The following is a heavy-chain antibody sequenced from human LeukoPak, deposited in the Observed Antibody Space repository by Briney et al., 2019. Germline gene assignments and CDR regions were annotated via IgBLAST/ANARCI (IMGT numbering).Heavy chain of an antibody. CDR3: ARGGGYGSGGSCYPFDY. J-gene: IGHJ4*02. V-gene: IGHV4-59*01. CDR2: IYYSGST. Sequence: SETLSLTCTVSGGSISSYYWSWIRQPPGKGLEWIGYIYYSGSTNYNPSLKSRVTISVDTSKNQFSLKLSSVTAADTAVYYCARGGGYGSGGSCYPFDYWGQGTLVTVSS. D-gene: IGHD2-15*01. CDR1: GGSISSYY.